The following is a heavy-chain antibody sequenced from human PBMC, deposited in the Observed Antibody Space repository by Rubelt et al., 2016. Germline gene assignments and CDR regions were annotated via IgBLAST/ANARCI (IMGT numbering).Heavy chain of an antibody. Sequence: GWVAVISFDGSKIYYADSVKGRCTISRDNSKNTLYVQMSSLRPEDTAVYYCARGRGITVTGKEDYFDYWGQGTLVTVSS. CDR3: ARGRGITVTGKEDYFDY. CDR2: ISFDGSKI. D-gene: IGHD6-19*01. V-gene: IGHV3-30*15. J-gene: IGHJ4*02.